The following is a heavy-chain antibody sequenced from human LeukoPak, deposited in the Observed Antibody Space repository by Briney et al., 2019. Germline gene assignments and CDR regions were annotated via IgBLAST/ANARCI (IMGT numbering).Heavy chain of an antibody. D-gene: IGHD3-10*01. V-gene: IGHV3-30*04. CDR3: ARDLHYYGSGP. J-gene: IGHJ5*02. Sequence: GGSLRLSCAASGFTFSSYAMHWVRQAPGKGLEWVAVISYDGSNKYYADSVKGRFTISRDNSKNTLYLQMESLRVEDTAVYYCARDLHYYGSGPWGQGTLVTVSS. CDR1: GFTFSSYA. CDR2: ISYDGSNK.